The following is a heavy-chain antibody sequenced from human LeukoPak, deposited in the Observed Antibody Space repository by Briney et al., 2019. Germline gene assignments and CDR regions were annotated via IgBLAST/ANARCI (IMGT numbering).Heavy chain of an antibody. V-gene: IGHV3-23*01. CDR1: GFSFSSYA. CDR3: AKDFGNCINGVCYGTPFDY. Sequence: GGSLRLSCAASGFSFSSYAMSSVRQAAGKGLEWVSGIDNSGGSTYYADSVKGRFTISRDNSKNTLYLQMNSLRAEDTAVYYCAKDFGNCINGVCYGTPFDYWGQGTLVTVSS. J-gene: IGHJ4*02. D-gene: IGHD2-8*01. CDR2: IDNSGGST.